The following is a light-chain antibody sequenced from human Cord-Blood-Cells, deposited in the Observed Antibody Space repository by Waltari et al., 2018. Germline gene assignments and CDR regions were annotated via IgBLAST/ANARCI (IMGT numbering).Light chain of an antibody. CDR2: AAS. CDR1: QSISSY. V-gene: IGKV1-39*01. CDR3: QQSYSTPGIGT. Sequence: DIQMTQSPSSLSASVGDRVTITCRASQSISSYLNWYQQNPGKAPKLLIYAASSLQSGVPSRFSGSGSGTDFTLTISSLQPEDFATYYCQQSYSTPGIGTFGQGTKVEIK. J-gene: IGKJ1*01.